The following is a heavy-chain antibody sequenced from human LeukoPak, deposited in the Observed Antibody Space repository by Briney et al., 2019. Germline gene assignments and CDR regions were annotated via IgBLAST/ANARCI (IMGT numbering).Heavy chain of an antibody. CDR1: GFTFSDYY. Sequence: GGSLRLSCAASGFTFSDYYMSWIRQAPGKGLEWISYISSSGNAIYYVDSVKGRFTISRDNAKNSLYLQMNSLRAEDTAVYYCARVRGSYAVDYWGQGTLVTVSS. J-gene: IGHJ4*02. D-gene: IGHD1-26*01. CDR2: ISSSGNAI. V-gene: IGHV3-11*01. CDR3: ARVRGSYAVDY.